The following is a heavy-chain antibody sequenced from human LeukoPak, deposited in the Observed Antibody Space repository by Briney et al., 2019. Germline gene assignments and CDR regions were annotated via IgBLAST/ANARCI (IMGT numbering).Heavy chain of an antibody. D-gene: IGHD1-1*01. CDR2: IGGSGRTT. V-gene: IGHV3-48*01. J-gene: IGHJ4*02. CDR1: GFTFSDFG. CDR3: AKDGTDGFDY. Sequence: GGSLRLSCAASGFTFSDFGMNWVRQAPGKGLEWISYIGGSGRTTYYADSVKGRFTISRDNAMHSLNLQMNSLRAEDTAVYYCAKDGTDGFDYWGQGTLVTVSS.